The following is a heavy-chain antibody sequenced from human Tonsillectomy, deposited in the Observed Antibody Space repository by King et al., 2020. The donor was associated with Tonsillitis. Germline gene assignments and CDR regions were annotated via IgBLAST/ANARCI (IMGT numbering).Heavy chain of an antibody. Sequence: QLQESGPGLVKPSDTLSLTCVVSGYSITNSNWWGWIRQSPGRGLELVGYIYTGVSTYYNPSLKSRVTMSIDTPKNQFSLKLSSVTAVDTAVYYCARNLAEYYFDYWGQGTLVTVSS. V-gene: IGHV4-28*01. J-gene: IGHJ4*02. D-gene: IGHD3-10*01. CDR2: IYTGVST. CDR1: GYSITNSNW. CDR3: ARNLAEYYFDY.